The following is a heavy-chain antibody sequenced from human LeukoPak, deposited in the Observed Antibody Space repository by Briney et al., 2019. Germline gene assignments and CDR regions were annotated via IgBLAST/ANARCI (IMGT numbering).Heavy chain of an antibody. J-gene: IGHJ4*02. CDR1: GFTFSSYS. Sequence: GGSLRLSCAASGFTFSSYSMNWVRQAPGKGLEWVSSISSSSSYIYYADSVKGRFTISRDNAKNSLYLQMNSLRAEDTAVCYCAREGSSGYYDYWGQGTPVTVSS. D-gene: IGHD3-22*01. CDR3: AREGSSGYYDY. V-gene: IGHV3-21*01. CDR2: ISSSSSYI.